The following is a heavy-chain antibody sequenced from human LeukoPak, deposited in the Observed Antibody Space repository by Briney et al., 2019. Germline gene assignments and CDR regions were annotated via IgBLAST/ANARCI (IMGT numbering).Heavy chain of an antibody. CDR2: ISGSGGST. J-gene: IGHJ6*03. V-gene: IGHV3-23*01. D-gene: IGHD6-19*01. Sequence: GSLRLSCAASGFTFSSYAMSWVRQAPGKGLEWVSAISGSGGSTYYADSVKGRFTISRDNSKNTLYLQMNSLRAEDTAVYYCAKALKVVAGSGPVDYYYYMDVWGKGTTVTISS. CDR3: AKALKVVAGSGPVDYYYYMDV. CDR1: GFTFSSYA.